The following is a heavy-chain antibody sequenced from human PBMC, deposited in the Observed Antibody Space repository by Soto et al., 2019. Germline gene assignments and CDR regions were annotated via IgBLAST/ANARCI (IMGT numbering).Heavy chain of an antibody. CDR1: GYTFTSYA. Sequence: ASVKVSCKASGYTFTSYAMHWVRQARGQRLEWMGWINAGNGNTKYSQKFQDRVTITRDTSASTAYMELSSLRSEDTAVYYCARVQSRYSSGWYFKTLDYWGQGTLVTVSS. D-gene: IGHD6-19*01. V-gene: IGHV1-3*01. J-gene: IGHJ4*02. CDR3: ARVQSRYSSGWYFKTLDY. CDR2: INAGNGNT.